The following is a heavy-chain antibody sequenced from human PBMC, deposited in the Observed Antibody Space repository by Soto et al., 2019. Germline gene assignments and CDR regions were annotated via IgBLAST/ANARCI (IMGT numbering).Heavy chain of an antibody. J-gene: IGHJ6*03. D-gene: IGHD3-10*01. CDR1: GFTFSHAW. Sequence: GGSPRLSCAASGFTFSHAWLNWVRQVPGKGLEWVGRIKSDGDGGTTDYAAFVKGRFTISRDDSKSIAYLQMNSLKTEDTAVYYCTRDGDYYGSRTQRDYYYYMDVWSKGTTVTVSS. V-gene: IGHV3-15*07. CDR3: TRDGDYYGSRTQRDYYYYMDV. CDR2: IKSDGDGGTT.